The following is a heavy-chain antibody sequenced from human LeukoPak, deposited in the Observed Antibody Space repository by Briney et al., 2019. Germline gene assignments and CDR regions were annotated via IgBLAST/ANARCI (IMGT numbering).Heavy chain of an antibody. CDR2: IYYSGST. V-gene: IGHV4-39*01. CDR3: ARLYSSSWIDY. CDR1: GGSISSGSYY. D-gene: IGHD6-13*01. Sequence: SETLSLTCTVSGGSISSGSYYWGWIRQPPGKGLEWIGTIYYSGSTYYNPSLKSRVTISVDTSKNQFSLKLSSVTAADTAVYYCARLYSSSWIDYWGQGTLVTVSS. J-gene: IGHJ4*02.